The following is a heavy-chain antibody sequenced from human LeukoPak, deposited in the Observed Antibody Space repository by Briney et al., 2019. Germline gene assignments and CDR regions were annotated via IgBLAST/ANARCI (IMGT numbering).Heavy chain of an antibody. CDR1: GFTFSSYG. V-gene: IGHV3-30*02. Sequence: PGGSLRLSCAASGFTFSSYGMHWVRQAPGKGLEWLAFIRYDGSNKYYADSVKGRFTISRDNSKNTLYLQMNSLRAEDTAVYYCAKMDEYCSSTSCYIWGQGTLVTVSS. CDR2: IRYDGSNK. J-gene: IGHJ4*02. D-gene: IGHD2-2*02. CDR3: AKMDEYCSSTSCYI.